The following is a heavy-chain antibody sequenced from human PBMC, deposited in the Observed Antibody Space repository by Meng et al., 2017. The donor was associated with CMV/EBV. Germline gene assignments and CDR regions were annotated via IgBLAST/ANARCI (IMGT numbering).Heavy chain of an antibody. Sequence: SETLSLTCTVSGGSISSYYWSWSRQPPGKGLEWIGYIYYSGSTNYNPSLKSRVTISVDTSKNHFSLKLSSVTAADTAVYYCARYNWNFDYYYGMDVWGQGTTVTVSS. V-gene: IGHV4-59*01. CDR3: ARYNWNFDYYYGMDV. J-gene: IGHJ6*02. CDR1: GGSISSYY. CDR2: IYYSGST. D-gene: IGHD1-7*01.